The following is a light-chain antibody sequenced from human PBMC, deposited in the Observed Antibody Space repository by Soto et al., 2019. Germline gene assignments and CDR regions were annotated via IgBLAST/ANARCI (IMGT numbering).Light chain of an antibody. J-gene: IGKJ4*01. CDR1: QSVSSSY. V-gene: IGKV3-20*01. CDR2: GAS. Sequence: EIVLTQSPGTLSLSPGERATLSCRASQSVSSSYLAWYQQKPGQAPRLLIYGASSRATGIPDRFSGSGSGTDFTLTISRLEPEDCAVYYGHQYDSSPLTFGGGTKVEIK. CDR3: HQYDSSPLT.